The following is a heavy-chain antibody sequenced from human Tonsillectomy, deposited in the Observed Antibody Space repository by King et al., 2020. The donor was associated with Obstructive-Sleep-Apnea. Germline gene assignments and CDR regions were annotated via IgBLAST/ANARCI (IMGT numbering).Heavy chain of an antibody. J-gene: IGHJ4*02. CDR2: VDPSDSYT. Sequence: VQLVQSGAEVKKPGESLRIFCNGSGYSFTTYWISWVRQMPGKGLEWMGRVDPSDSYTNYSPSFQGHVTISADKSISTAYLQWSSLKASDTAMYYGATIDGYNHCYWGQGTLVTVSS. V-gene: IGHV5-10-1*01. D-gene: IGHD5-24*01. CDR1: GYSFTTYW. CDR3: ATIDGYNHCY.